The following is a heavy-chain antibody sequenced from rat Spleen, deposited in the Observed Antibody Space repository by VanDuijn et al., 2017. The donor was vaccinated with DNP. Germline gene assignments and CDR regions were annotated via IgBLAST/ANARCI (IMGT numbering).Heavy chain of an antibody. Sequence: EVQLVQSGGGLVQPEGSLKLSCVASGFTFSDYNMAWVRQAPKQGLEWVATIISDGSRTYYRDSVKGRFTISRDNAENTLFLQMDSLRSEDSATFYCITHNNYDLWGQGVMVTVSS. CDR1: GFTFSDYN. J-gene: IGHJ2*01. D-gene: IGHD1-10*01. CDR3: ITHNNYDL. V-gene: IGHV5S10*01. CDR2: IISDGSRT.